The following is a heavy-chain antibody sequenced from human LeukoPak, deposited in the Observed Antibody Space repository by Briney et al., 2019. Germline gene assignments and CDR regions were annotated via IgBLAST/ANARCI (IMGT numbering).Heavy chain of an antibody. CDR3: AREDSSGWYVFDY. V-gene: IGHV1-46*01. CDR2: INPSGGST. D-gene: IGHD6-19*01. CDR1: GYTFTSYY. J-gene: IGHJ4*02. Sequence: ASVTVSCKASGYTFTSYYMHWVRQAPGQGLEWRGIINPSGGSTSYAQKFQGRVTMTRDTSTSTVYMELSSLRSEDTAVYYCAREDSSGWYVFDYWGQGTLVTVSS.